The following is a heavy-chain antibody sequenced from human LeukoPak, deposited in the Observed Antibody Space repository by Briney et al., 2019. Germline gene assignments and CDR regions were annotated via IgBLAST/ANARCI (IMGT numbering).Heavy chain of an antibody. Sequence: SETLSLTCTVSGGSISSYYWSWLRQSPGKGLEWIAFIYYSGRTHYKSSLKSRVTISVDTSRNQFSLRLSSVTAADTAVYYCARHSGSSPHYFDYWGQGTLVTVSS. V-gene: IGHV4-59*08. D-gene: IGHD1-26*01. CDR1: GGSISSYY. CDR2: IYYSGRT. J-gene: IGHJ4*02. CDR3: ARHSGSSPHYFDY.